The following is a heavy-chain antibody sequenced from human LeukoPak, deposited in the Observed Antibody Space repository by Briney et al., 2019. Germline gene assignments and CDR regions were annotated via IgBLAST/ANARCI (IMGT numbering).Heavy chain of an antibody. V-gene: IGHV1-46*01. J-gene: IGHJ5*02. CDR3: ARGSIRYDSGSYNWFDP. Sequence: GASVKVSCKASGYTFTNYYMDWVRQAPGQGLEWMGIINPSGGSTSYAQKFQGRVTMTRDTSTSTVYMELSSLRSEDTAVYYCARGSIRYDSGSYNWFDPWGQGTLVTVSS. D-gene: IGHD3-22*01. CDR1: GYTFTNYY. CDR2: INPSGGST.